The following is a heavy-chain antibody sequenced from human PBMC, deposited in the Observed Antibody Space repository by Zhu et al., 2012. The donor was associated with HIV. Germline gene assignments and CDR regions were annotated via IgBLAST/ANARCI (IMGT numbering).Heavy chain of an antibody. Sequence: QVQLQESGPGLVKPSQTLSLTCTVSGGSISSGDYYWSWIRQPPGKGLEWIGYIYYSGSTYYNPSLKSRAIISVDTSKNQFSLMLGSVTAADTAVYYCARVSSSWYPAPALDIWGQGTMVTVSS. D-gene: IGHD6-13*01. V-gene: IGHV4-30-4*08. CDR2: IYYSGST. CDR1: GGSISSGDYY. CDR3: ARVSSSWYPAPALDI. J-gene: IGHJ3*02.